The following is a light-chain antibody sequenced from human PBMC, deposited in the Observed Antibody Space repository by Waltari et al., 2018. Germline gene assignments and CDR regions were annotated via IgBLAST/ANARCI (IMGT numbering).Light chain of an antibody. CDR3: ASYIAASTLV. CDR2: DVT. V-gene: IGLV2-14*03. Sequence: QSALTQPASVSGSPGQSITISCTGSGTDVGRYNYVSWYQHYPDKAPKLMIYDVTNRPSGVSARFSGSKTGNTASLTISALQPEDEADYYCASYIAASTLVFGGGTRLTVV. J-gene: IGLJ3*02. CDR1: GTDVGRYNY.